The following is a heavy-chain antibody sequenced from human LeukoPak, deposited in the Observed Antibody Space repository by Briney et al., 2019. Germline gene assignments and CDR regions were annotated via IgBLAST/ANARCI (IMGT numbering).Heavy chain of an antibody. V-gene: IGHV5-51*01. CDR2: IYPGDSDT. CDR3: ARGPGYISSRGAFDI. CDR1: GYSFTTYW. D-gene: IGHD6-19*01. J-gene: IGHJ3*02. Sequence: GEPLKISCKGSGYSFTTYWIGWVRQMPGKGLEWMGIIYPGDSDTRYSPSFQGQVTISADKSISTAYLQWSSLKASDTAMYYCARGPGYISSRGAFDIWGQGTMVTISS.